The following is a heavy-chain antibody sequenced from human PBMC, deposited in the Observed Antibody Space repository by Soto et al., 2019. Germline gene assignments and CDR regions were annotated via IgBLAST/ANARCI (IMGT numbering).Heavy chain of an antibody. D-gene: IGHD3-9*01. Sequence: EVQLLESGGGLVQPGESLKISCAVSGFTFSSYAMSWVRQAPGKGLEWVSGISGTGRVTNYAESVKGRFTISRDNPKNTLSLEMKSLRAEDTAVYYRAKDVHYDIVTGIEYFDHWGQGTLVTVSS. CDR2: ISGTGRVT. V-gene: IGHV3-23*01. CDR3: AKDVHYDIVTGIEYFDH. CDR1: GFTFSSYA. J-gene: IGHJ1*01.